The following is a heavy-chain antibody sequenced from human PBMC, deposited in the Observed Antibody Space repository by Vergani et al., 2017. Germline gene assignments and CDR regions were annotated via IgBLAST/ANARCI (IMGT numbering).Heavy chain of an antibody. V-gene: IGHV3-30*18. CDR3: AKDPLVFDSPETPESYFDY. CDR2: ISNDGGNK. J-gene: IGHJ4*02. Sequence: VQLVESGGGVVQPGTSLRLSCVVSGFALNRHAMYWVRQAPGKGLEWVAVISNDGGNKYYADSVKGRFTIYKDNSKNTLYLQMNSLRAEDTAVYYCAKDPLVFDSPETPESYFDYWGQGTLVTVSS. D-gene: IGHD3-22*01. CDR1: GFALNRHA.